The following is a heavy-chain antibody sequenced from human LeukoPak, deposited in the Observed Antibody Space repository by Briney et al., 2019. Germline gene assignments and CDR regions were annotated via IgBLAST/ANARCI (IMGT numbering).Heavy chain of an antibody. D-gene: IGHD3-22*01. CDR2: SSYSGST. CDR1: GDSISSYY. Sequence: PSETLSLTCSVSGDSISSYYWSWIRQPPGKGLEWIGFSSYSGSTKYNPSLKSRVTISVDRSKNQFSLKLSSVTAADTAVYYCARADYYDSSGYRGYFDYWGQGTLVTVSS. CDR3: ARADYYDSSGYRGYFDY. J-gene: IGHJ4*02. V-gene: IGHV4-59*12.